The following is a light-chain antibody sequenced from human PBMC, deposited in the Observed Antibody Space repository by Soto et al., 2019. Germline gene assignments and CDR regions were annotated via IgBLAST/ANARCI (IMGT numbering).Light chain of an antibody. J-gene: IGKJ3*01. V-gene: IGKV1-33*01. Sequence: DIQMTQSPSSLSASVGDRVTITCQASQDISNYLNWYQQKPGKAPKLLIYAASNLETGVPSRFSGSGFGTDFTFTISSLQPEDIATYYCQQYDNLPLTFGPGTKVDIK. CDR3: QQYDNLPLT. CDR2: AAS. CDR1: QDISNY.